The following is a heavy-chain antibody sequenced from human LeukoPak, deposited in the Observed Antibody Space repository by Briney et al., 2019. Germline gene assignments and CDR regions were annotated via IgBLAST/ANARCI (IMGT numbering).Heavy chain of an antibody. CDR2: ISSSGDST. CDR3: AKVKALDAVASYFDY. V-gene: IGHV3-23*01. D-gene: IGHD1-1*01. Sequence: GGSLRLSCAASGFVFSTYAMGWVRQAPGKGLEWVSAISSSGDSTYYADSVKGQFTISRDNSKNTLDLQMNSLRAEDTAIYHCAKVKALDAVASYFDYWGQGTLVTVSS. J-gene: IGHJ4*02. CDR1: GFVFSTYA.